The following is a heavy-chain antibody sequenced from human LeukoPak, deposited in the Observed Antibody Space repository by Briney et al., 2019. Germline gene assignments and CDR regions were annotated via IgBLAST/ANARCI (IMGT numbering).Heavy chain of an antibody. J-gene: IGHJ4*02. CDR3: AKEFNRGLPDY. Sequence: GGSLRLSCAASGFTFSSFGMHWVRQAPGKGLEWLAVISYDGSKEYHADSVKGRFTISRDNSKNTVYLQMSSLRVEETAVYYCAKEFNRGLPDYWGQGTLVTDPS. V-gene: IGHV3-30*18. CDR2: ISYDGSKE. D-gene: IGHD2-21*01. CDR1: GFTFSSFG.